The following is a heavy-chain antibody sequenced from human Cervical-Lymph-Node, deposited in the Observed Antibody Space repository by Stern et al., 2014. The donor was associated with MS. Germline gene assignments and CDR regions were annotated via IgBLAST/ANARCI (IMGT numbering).Heavy chain of an antibody. CDR3: TRDRPNYYEGSGYFSTDS. CDR1: GYTFNSYG. D-gene: IGHD3-22*01. CDR2: ISVFNGNT. Sequence: VQLVESGAEVKKPGASVKVTCKASGYTFNSYGISWVRQAPGQGLEWIALISVFNGNTEYAQKFQGRVAMTTDASTTTAYMELESLRSDDTAVYYCTRDRPNYYEGSGYFSTDSWGQGTLVTVSS. V-gene: IGHV1-18*04. J-gene: IGHJ4*02.